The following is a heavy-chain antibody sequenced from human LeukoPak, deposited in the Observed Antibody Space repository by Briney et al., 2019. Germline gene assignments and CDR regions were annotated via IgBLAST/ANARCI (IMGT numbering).Heavy chain of an antibody. CDR1: GGSTRTYY. D-gene: IGHD6-19*01. V-gene: IGHV4-4*07. CDR2: IYTSGST. Sequence: SETLSLTCTVSGGSTRTYYWSWIRQPAGKGLEWIGRIYTSGSTNYNPSLKSRVTMSVDTSKNQFSLKLSSVTAADTAVYYCARDLIAVAGALDYWGQGTLVTVSS. J-gene: IGHJ4*02. CDR3: ARDLIAVAGALDY.